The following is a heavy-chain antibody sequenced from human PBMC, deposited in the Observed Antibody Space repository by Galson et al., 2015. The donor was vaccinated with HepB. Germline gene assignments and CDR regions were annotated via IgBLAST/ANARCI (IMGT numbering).Heavy chain of an antibody. V-gene: IGHV3-30-3*01. D-gene: IGHD3-10*01. CDR3: ARVPSPLWFGELYGIDY. J-gene: IGHJ4*02. CDR2: ISYDGSNK. CDR1: GFTFSSYA. Sequence: SLRLSCAASGFTFSSYAMHWVRQAPGKGLEWVAVISYDGSNKYYADSVKGRFTISRDNSNNTLYLQMNSLRAEDTAVYYCARVPSPLWFGELYGIDYRGQGTLVTVSS.